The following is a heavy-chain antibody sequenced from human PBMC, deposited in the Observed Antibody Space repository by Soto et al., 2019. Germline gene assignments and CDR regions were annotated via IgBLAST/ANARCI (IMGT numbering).Heavy chain of an antibody. D-gene: IGHD2-2*01. Sequence: SETLSLTCTVSGVSISNYYWSWIRQPPGKALEWIGYVYYSGNTNYNPSLKTRVTISIDRSKNQFSLKLSSVTAADTAVYYCARVPDYWGQGILVTVSS. V-gene: IGHV4-59*12. J-gene: IGHJ4*02. CDR2: VYYSGNT. CDR3: ARVPDY. CDR1: GVSISNYY.